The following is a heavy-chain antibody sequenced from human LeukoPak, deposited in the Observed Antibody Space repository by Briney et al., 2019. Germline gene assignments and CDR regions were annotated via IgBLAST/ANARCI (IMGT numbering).Heavy chain of an antibody. CDR1: GFTFSSYS. V-gene: IGHV3-21*01. CDR3: ARDTCSGGSCYPYFDY. D-gene: IGHD2-15*01. CDR2: ISSSSSYI. Sequence: GGSLRLSCAASGFTFSSYSMNWVRQAPGKGLEWVSSISSSSSYIYYADSVKGRFTISRDNAKNSLYLQMNSLRAEDTAVYYCARDTCSGGSCYPYFDYWGQGTLVTVSS. J-gene: IGHJ4*02.